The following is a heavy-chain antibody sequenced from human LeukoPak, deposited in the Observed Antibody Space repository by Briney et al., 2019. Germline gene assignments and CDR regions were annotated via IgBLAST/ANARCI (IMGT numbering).Heavy chain of an antibody. CDR1: GDSISNGGYY. V-gene: IGHV4-31*03. J-gene: IGHJ4*02. D-gene: IGHD1-26*01. Sequence: SETLSLTCTVSGDSISNGGYYWSWIRQHPGKGLEWIGYIYYSGSANYNPPLKSRVTISVDTSKNQFSLRLTSVTAADTAVYYCAREYSGSYDPFDYWGQGTLVTVSS. CDR3: AREYSGSYDPFDY. CDR2: IYYSGSA.